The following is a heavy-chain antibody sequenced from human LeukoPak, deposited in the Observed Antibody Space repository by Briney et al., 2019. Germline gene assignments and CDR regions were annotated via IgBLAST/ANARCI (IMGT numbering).Heavy chain of an antibody. CDR1: GGSISSYY. CDR3: ARVLSSGWSDPLFDY. V-gene: IGHV4-59*01. D-gene: IGHD6-19*01. CDR2: IYYSGST. J-gene: IGHJ4*02. Sequence: SETLSLTCTVSGGSISSYYWSWIRQPPGKGLEWIGYIYYSGSTNYNPSLKSRVTISVDTSKNQFSLKLSSVTAADTAAYYCARVLSSGWSDPLFDYWGQGTLVTVSS.